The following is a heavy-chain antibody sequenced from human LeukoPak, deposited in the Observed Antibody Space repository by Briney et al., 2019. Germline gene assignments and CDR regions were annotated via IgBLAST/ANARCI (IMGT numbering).Heavy chain of an antibody. J-gene: IGHJ4*02. V-gene: IGHV4-30-2*01. CDR1: GGSISSGGYY. D-gene: IGHD6-6*01. CDR2: IYHSGST. Sequence: PSETLSLTCTVSGGSISSGGYYWSWIRQPPGKGLEWIGYIYHSGSTYYNPSLKSRVTISVDRSKNQFSLKLSSVTAADTAVFYCARGAHIAARAFDYWGQGTLVTVSS. CDR3: ARGAHIAARAFDY.